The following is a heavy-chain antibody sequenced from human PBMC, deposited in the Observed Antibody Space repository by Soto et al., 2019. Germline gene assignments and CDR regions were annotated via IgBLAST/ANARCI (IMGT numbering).Heavy chain of an antibody. Sequence: GGSLRLSCAASGFTFSSYAMSWVRQAPGKGLEWVAVIWYDGSNKYYADSVKGRFTISRDNSKNTLYLQMNSLRAEDTAVYYCARWAARNYGMDVWGQGTTVTVSS. D-gene: IGHD6-6*01. CDR2: IWYDGSNK. CDR1: GFTFSSYA. CDR3: ARWAARNYGMDV. J-gene: IGHJ6*02. V-gene: IGHV3-33*08.